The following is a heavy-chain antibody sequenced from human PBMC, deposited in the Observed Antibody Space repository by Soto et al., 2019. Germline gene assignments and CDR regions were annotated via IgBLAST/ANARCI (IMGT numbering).Heavy chain of an antibody. D-gene: IGHD6-13*01. CDR1: GGSFSGHH. Sequence: QVQLQQWGAGLLKPSETLSLTCDVYGGSFSGHHWSWIRQPPGKGLEWIGEINQSGSTDYNPSLKFRVTISLDTSKDQFSLNLRSVTAADTAVYYCARVSRSSWYSLFDPWGQGTLVTVSS. CDR2: INQSGST. CDR3: ARVSRSSWYSLFDP. J-gene: IGHJ5*02. V-gene: IGHV4-34*01.